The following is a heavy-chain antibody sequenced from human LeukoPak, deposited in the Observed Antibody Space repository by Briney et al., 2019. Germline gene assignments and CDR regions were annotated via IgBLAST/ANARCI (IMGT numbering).Heavy chain of an antibody. D-gene: IGHD6-13*01. CDR1: GDTFSSYW. V-gene: IGHV5-51*01. J-gene: IGHJ4*02. CDR3: ARQVVATAGTYDY. CDR2: IYPGDCDT. Sequence: GESLKNSCKGSGDTFSSYWIGWVRQMPGKGLEWMGIIYPGDCDTRYSPSFQGQVTISADQSISTADLQWSSLKASDTAMYYCARQVVATAGTYDYWGQGTLVTVSS.